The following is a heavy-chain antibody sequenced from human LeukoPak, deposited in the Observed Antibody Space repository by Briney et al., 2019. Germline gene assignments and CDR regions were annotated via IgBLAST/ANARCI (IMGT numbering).Heavy chain of an antibody. Sequence: GGSLRLSCTSSGFTFGDYSMSWVRQAPGKGLEWVGVIRSKAYGGTIEYAASVKDRFTISRDDSKSIAYLQMNSLKTEDTAVYYCTRGSGWYAPWGQGTLVTVPS. CDR1: GFTFGDYS. CDR3: TRGSGWYAP. CDR2: IRSKAYGGTI. D-gene: IGHD3-10*01. J-gene: IGHJ5*02. V-gene: IGHV3-49*04.